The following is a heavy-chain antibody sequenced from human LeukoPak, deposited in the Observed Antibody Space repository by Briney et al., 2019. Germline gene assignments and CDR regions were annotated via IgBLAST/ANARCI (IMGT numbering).Heavy chain of an antibody. D-gene: IGHD1-14*01. CDR3: AKDRDHALYYFDY. Sequence: PGGSLRLSCAASGFTFSSYGMHWVRQAPGKGLEWVAVISYDGSNKYYADSVEGRFTISRDNSKNTLYLQMNSLRAEDTGVYYCAKDRDHALYYFDYWGQGTLVTVSS. CDR1: GFTFSSYG. CDR2: ISYDGSNK. J-gene: IGHJ4*02. V-gene: IGHV3-30*18.